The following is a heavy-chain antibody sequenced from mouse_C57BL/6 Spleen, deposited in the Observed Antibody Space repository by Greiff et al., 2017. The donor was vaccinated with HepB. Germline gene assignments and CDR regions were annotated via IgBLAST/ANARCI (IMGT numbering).Heavy chain of an antibody. CDR2: IRNKANGYTT. CDR1: GFTFTDYY. Sequence: DVKLVESGGGLVQPGGSLSLSCAASGFTFTDYYMSWVRQPPGKALEWLGFIRNKANGYTTEYSASVKGRFTISRDNSPSILYLQMNALRAEDSATYYCARYRIFYAMDYWGQGTSVTVSS. J-gene: IGHJ4*01. CDR3: ARYRIFYAMDY. V-gene: IGHV7-3*01.